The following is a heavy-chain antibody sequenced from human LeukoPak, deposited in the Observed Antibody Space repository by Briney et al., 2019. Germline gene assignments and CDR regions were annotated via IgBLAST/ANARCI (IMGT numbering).Heavy chain of an antibody. CDR2: MNPNSGNT. CDR1: GYTFTSYD. Sequence: ASVKVSCKASGYTFTSYDINWVRQATGQGLEWMGWMNPNSGNTGYAQKFQGRVTITRNTSISTAYMELSSLRSEDTAVYYCARGHYDNFYYYYMDVWGKGTTVTVSS. D-gene: IGHD3-22*01. CDR3: ARGHYDNFYYYYMDV. J-gene: IGHJ6*03. V-gene: IGHV1-8*03.